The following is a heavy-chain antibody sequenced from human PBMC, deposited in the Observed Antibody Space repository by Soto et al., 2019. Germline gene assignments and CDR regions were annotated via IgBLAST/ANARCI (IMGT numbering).Heavy chain of an antibody. Sequence: QVQLVQSGAEVKKPGASVKVSCKASGYTFTNYDINWVRQATGQGLEWMGWMNPNSGNTGYAQKFQGRVTMTRNTSIITAYMELSSLRSEDPAMYYCAIGMSGSAGFDYWGQGTLVTVSS. J-gene: IGHJ4*02. CDR1: GYTFTNYD. CDR2: MNPNSGNT. D-gene: IGHD3-10*01. CDR3: AIGMSGSAGFDY. V-gene: IGHV1-8*01.